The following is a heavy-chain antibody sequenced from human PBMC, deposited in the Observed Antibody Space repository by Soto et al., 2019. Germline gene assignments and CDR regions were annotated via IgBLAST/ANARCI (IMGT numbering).Heavy chain of an antibody. V-gene: IGHV3-21*01. D-gene: IGHD1-26*01. J-gene: IGHJ4*02. CDR1: GFTFSTYT. Sequence: EVQVVESGGGLVQPGGSLRLSCVFSGFTFSTYTMNWVRQAPGKGLEWVSSINGRSNYVYYADSVKGRFTISRDNAKNSLYLQMNRLRAEDTAIYYCAIEDGVVGSSSAFDHWGLGTLVTVSS. CDR3: AIEDGVVGSSSAFDH. CDR2: INGRSNYV.